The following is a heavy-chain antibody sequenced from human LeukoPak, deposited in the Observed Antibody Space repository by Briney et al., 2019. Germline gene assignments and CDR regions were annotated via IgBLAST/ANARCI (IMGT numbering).Heavy chain of an antibody. J-gene: IGHJ4*02. V-gene: IGHV3-7*01. CDR1: GFTFSSYW. D-gene: IGHD2-21*01. Sequence: GGSLRLSCAASGFTFSSYWMSWVRQVPGKGLEWVANIKLDGSDTFYVDSVKGRFTISRDNTKNLLYLQMNSLRAEDTALYYCVRACRGDACPYYFDYWGLGTLVTVSS. CDR3: VRACRGDACPYYFDY. CDR2: IKLDGSDT.